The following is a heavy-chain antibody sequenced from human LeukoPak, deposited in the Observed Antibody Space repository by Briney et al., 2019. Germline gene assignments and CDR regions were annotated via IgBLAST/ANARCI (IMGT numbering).Heavy chain of an antibody. V-gene: IGHV1-18*01. Sequence: ASVKVSCKASGYTFTSYGISWVRQAPGQGLEWMGWISAYNGNTNYAQKLQGRVTMTTDTSTSTAYMELRSLRSDDTAVYYCARDHYDSSGYYHLDYFDYWGQGTLVTVSS. CDR1: GYTFTSYG. J-gene: IGHJ4*02. CDR3: ARDHYDSSGYYHLDYFDY. CDR2: ISAYNGNT. D-gene: IGHD3-22*01.